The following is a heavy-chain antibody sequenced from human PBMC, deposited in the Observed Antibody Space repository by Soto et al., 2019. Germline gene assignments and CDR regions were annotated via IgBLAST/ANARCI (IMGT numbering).Heavy chain of an antibody. CDR1: GYTFTAYQ. Sequence: QVQLVQSGAEVKKPGASVKVACKVSGYTFTAYQMHWVRQAPGQGLEWLGWIHPNSGGTNYAQKFQGRVTMTRDTSISTAYVQLSRLRSDDTAVYFCARWVGASNWFDPWGQGTLVTVSS. CDR3: ARWVGASNWFDP. CDR2: IHPNSGGT. D-gene: IGHD1-26*01. J-gene: IGHJ5*02. V-gene: IGHV1-2*02.